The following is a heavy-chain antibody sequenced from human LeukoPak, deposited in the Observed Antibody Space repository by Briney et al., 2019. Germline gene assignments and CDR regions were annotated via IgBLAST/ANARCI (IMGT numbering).Heavy chain of an antibody. CDR1: GYTFTSYG. CDR2: ISAYNGNT. CDR3: AREVGYSSSSGSAFDI. Sequence: GASVKVSCKASGYTFTSYGISWVRQAPGQGLEWMGWISAYNGNTNYAQKLQGRVTMTRDTSTSTVYMELSSLRSEDTAVYYCAREVGYSSSSGSAFDIWGQGKMVTVSS. V-gene: IGHV1-18*01. D-gene: IGHD6-6*01. J-gene: IGHJ3*02.